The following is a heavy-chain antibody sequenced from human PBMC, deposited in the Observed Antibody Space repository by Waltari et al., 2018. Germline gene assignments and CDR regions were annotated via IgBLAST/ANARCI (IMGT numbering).Heavy chain of an antibody. CDR1: GYTFTENY. Sequence: QVQLVQSGAEVKKPGASVKVSCKASGYTFTENYMHWVRQAPGQGLEGMGRVNHSSGVTNYAQKFQGRVTMTRDTSIKTVDMELSRLRSDDTAEYYCARGGPTIFGVLNTKRFDYWGQGTLVTVSS. V-gene: IGHV1-2*06. CDR2: VNHSSGVT. J-gene: IGHJ4*02. D-gene: IGHD3-3*01. CDR3: ARGGPTIFGVLNTKRFDY.